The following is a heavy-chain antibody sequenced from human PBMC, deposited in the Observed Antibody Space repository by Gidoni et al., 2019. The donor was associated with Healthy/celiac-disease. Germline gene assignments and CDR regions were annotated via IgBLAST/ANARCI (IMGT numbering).Heavy chain of an antibody. D-gene: IGHD4-17*01. CDR1: GFTFSSYE. CDR2: ISSSGSTI. Sequence: EVQLVESGGGLVQPGGSLRLSCAASGFTFSSYEMNWVRQAPGKGLEWVSYISSSGSTIYYADSVKGRFTISRDNAKNSLYLQMNSLRAEDTAVYYCARVIRPTTRATFDYWGQGTLVTVSS. CDR3: ARVIRPTTRATFDY. J-gene: IGHJ4*02. V-gene: IGHV3-48*03.